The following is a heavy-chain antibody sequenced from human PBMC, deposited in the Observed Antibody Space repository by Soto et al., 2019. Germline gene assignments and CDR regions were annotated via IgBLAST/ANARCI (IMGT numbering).Heavy chain of an antibody. CDR2: TYYRSKWYY. CDR1: GDSVSSNSAG. CDR3: ARGEQYSGRIFDY. J-gene: IGHJ4*01. V-gene: IGHV6-1*01. Sequence: SETLSLTCAITGDSVSSNSAGWSWVRQSPSRGLEWLGRTYYRSKWYYEYAVSVRGRITINPDTSKNQYSLQLNSVTPEDTAVYFCARGEQYSGRIFDYWGQGTLVTVS. D-gene: IGHD1-26*01.